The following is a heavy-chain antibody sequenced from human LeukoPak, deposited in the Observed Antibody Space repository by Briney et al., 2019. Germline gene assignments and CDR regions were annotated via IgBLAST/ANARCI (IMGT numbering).Heavy chain of an antibody. D-gene: IGHD2-15*01. CDR1: GYTFTSYG. CDR3: ARVYCSGGSCSFLYYYYYMDV. J-gene: IGHJ6*03. CDR2: ISAYNGNT. V-gene: IGHV1-18*01. Sequence: ASVTVSCKASGYTFTSYGISWVRQAPGQGLEWMGWISAYNGNTNYAQKLQGRVTMTTDTSTSTAYMELRSLRSDDTAVYYCARVYCSGGSCSFLYYYYYMDVWGKGTTVTISS.